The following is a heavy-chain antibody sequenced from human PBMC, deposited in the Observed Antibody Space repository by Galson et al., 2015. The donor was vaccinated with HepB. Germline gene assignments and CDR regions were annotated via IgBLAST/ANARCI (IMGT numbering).Heavy chain of an antibody. D-gene: IGHD4-23*01. CDR2: ISYDGSNK. Sequence: SLRLSCAASGFTFSSYAMHWVRQAPGKGLEWVAVISYDGSNKYYADSVKGRFTISRDNSKNTLYLHMNSLRAEDTAVFYCAKEVNYGGHLPTDYWGQGILVTVSS. CDR1: GFTFSSYA. J-gene: IGHJ4*02. CDR3: AKEVNYGGHLPTDY. V-gene: IGHV3-30*04.